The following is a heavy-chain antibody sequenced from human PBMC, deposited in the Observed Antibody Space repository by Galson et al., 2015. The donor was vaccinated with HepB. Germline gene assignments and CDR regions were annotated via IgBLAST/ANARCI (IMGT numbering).Heavy chain of an antibody. CDR2: IIPILGIA. Sequence: SVKVSCKASGGTFSSYAISWVRQAPGQGLEWMGRIIPILGIANYAQKFQGRVTITADKSTSTAYMELSSLRSEDTAVYYCARDRGRDYDSSGYYGEWFDPWGQGTLVTVSS. V-gene: IGHV1-69*04. J-gene: IGHJ5*02. CDR1: GGTFSSYA. D-gene: IGHD3-22*01. CDR3: ARDRGRDYDSSGYYGEWFDP.